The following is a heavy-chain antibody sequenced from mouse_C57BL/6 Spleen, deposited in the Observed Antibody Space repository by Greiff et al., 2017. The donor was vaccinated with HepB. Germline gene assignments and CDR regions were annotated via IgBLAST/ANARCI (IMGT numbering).Heavy chain of an antibody. CDR2: SRNKANDYTT. CDR3: ARDARLGGYFDY. CDR1: GFTFSDFY. J-gene: IGHJ2*01. D-gene: IGHD4-1*01. V-gene: IGHV7-1*01. Sequence: EVKLVESGGGLVQSGRSLRLSCATSGFTFSDFYMEWVRQAPGKGLEWIAASRNKANDYTTEYSASVKGRFIVSRDTSQSILYLQMNALRAEDTAIYYCARDARLGGYFDYWGQGTTLTVSS.